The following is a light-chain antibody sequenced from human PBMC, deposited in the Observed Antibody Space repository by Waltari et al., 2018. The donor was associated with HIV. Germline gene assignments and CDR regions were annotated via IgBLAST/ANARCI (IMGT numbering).Light chain of an antibody. V-gene: IGLV3-21*02. CDR3: QVWDNRSDHLVI. Sequence: SYALTQSPSVSVAPGQTAKITCAGNKIGGKNVHWYQQKPGQAPVLVVYDDSHRPSRIPVRFSGSNSGNTATLTITRVEAGDEADYYCQVWDNRSDHLVIFGGGTKLTVL. CDR2: DDS. J-gene: IGLJ2*01. CDR1: KIGGKN.